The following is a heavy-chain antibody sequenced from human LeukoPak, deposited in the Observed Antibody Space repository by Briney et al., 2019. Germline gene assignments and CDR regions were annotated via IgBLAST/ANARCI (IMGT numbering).Heavy chain of an antibody. D-gene: IGHD3-10*01. J-gene: IGHJ4*02. V-gene: IGHV3-23*01. CDR3: AKGGSGSSHRGVFDY. CDR1: GFTCSSYA. Sequence: GGSLRLSCAASGFTCSSYAMTWVRQAPGKGLEWVSTISGSGDNTFYADSVKGRFTTSRDNSKNTLYLQMNSLRPEDTAVYYCAKGGSGSSHRGVFDYWGQGSLVSVSS. CDR2: ISGSGDNT.